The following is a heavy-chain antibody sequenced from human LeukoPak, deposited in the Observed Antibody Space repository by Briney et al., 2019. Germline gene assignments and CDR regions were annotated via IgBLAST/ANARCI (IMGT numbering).Heavy chain of an antibody. CDR2: IYNSGST. J-gene: IGHJ4*02. V-gene: IGHV4-59*11. D-gene: IGHD3-10*01. CDR1: GCSISNHY. Sequence: SETLSLTCTVSGCSISNHYWTWIRQPPGKGLEWIGFIYNSGSTNYNPALKSRVTISVDTSNNQFSLRLSSVPAADTAVYYCARAPFGETMVHTSFDYWGQGTLVTVSS. CDR3: ARAPFGETMVHTSFDY.